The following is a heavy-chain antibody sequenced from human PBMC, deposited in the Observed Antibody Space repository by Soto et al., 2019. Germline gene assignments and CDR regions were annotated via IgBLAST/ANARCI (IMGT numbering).Heavy chain of an antibody. CDR3: ASGLLWFGEPMSWFDP. CDR1: GFTFSSYA. J-gene: IGHJ5*02. CDR2: ISYDGSNK. D-gene: IGHD3-10*01. Sequence: VGSLRLSCAASGFTFSSYAMHWVRQAPGKGLEWVAVISYDGSNKYYADSVKGRFTISRDNSKNTLYLQMNSLRAEDTAVYYCASGLLWFGEPMSWFDPWGQGTLVTVSS. V-gene: IGHV3-30-3*01.